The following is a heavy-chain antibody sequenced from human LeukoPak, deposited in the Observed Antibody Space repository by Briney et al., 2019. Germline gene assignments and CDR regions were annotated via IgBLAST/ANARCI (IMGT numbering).Heavy chain of an antibody. CDR2: ISSGGGTR. V-gene: IGHV3-48*03. Sequence: HPGGSLRLSCAASGLTFSAYEMDWVRQAPGKGLEWVSYISSGGGTRYYADSVRGRFTISSDNAKNSLYLQMNSLRAEDTAVYYCAKEFIPESSGFDAFDVWGQGTMVTVSS. CDR1: GLTFSAYE. J-gene: IGHJ3*01. CDR3: AKEFIPESSGFDAFDV. D-gene: IGHD3-22*01.